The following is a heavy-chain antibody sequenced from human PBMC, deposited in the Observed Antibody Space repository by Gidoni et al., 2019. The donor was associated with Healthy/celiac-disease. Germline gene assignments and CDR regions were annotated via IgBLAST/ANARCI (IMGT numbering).Heavy chain of an antibody. CDR2: IKSKTDGGTT. V-gene: IGHV3-15*01. CDR3: TTAPYGDYDY. Sequence: EVQLVESGGGLVKLGGSLRLSCAASGFPFSNAWMSWVRQAPGKGLEGVGRIKSKTDGGTTDYAAPVKGRFTISRDDSKNTLYLQMNSLKTEDTAVYYCTTAPYGDYDYWGQGTLVTVSS. J-gene: IGHJ4*02. CDR1: GFPFSNAW. D-gene: IGHD4-17*01.